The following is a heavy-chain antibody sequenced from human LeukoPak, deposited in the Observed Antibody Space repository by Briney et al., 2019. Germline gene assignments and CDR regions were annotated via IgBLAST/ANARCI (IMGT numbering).Heavy chain of an antibody. J-gene: IGHJ6*03. V-gene: IGHV4-4*02. D-gene: IGHD2-8*01. CDR3: AANGYYSIDV. Sequence: SETLSLTCAVSGGSISSTNWWSWVRQPPGKGLEWIGEIFHSGGTNYNPSLKSRISLSVDKSQNLFSLKLNSLTAADTAVYYCAANGYYSIDVWGKGTTVTVSS. CDR2: IFHSGGT. CDR1: GGSISSTNW.